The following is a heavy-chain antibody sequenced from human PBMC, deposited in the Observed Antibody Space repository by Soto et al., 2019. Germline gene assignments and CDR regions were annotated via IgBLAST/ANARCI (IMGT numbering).Heavy chain of an antibody. J-gene: IGHJ4*02. V-gene: IGHV6-1*01. Sequence: SQTLSLPSAISGDAVSGNSAACNFIRQSPSSGLEWLGRTYYRSRWYNDYAVSVKSRITVTPDTSKNQFSLHLNSVTPEDTAVYYCARELPYYVSSDSYLDYWGQGALVTVSS. CDR2: TYYRSRWYN. CDR3: ARELPYYVSSDSYLDY. CDR1: GDAVSGNSAA. D-gene: IGHD3-16*01.